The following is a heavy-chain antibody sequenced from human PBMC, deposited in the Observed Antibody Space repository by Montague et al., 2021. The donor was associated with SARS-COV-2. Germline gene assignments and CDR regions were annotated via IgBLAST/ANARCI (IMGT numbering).Heavy chain of an antibody. CDR1: GFTFSHSA. V-gene: IGHV3-23*01. J-gene: IGHJ6*02. CDR3: AKDSYYYGLGYGMDV. Sequence: SLSLSCAASGFTFSHSAMNWVRQAPGKGLEWVSGSSGSDGGPHYADSVKGRFTISRDNSKNVLYLQMNSLRAEDTALYYCAKDSYYYGLGYGMDVWGQGTTVTVSS. D-gene: IGHD3-10*01. CDR2: SSGSDGGP.